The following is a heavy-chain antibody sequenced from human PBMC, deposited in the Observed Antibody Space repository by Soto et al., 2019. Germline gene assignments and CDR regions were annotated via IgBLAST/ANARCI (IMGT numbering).Heavy chain of an antibody. Sequence: PSETLSLTCTVSGGSISSDSFYWSWIRHPPGKGLEWIGIIYYSGDTYYNPSLAGRLTMSVDTSNQFSLTLRSVTAADTALYYCARNQPQRYCSGGTCRPAYGMDVWGQGTTVTV. D-gene: IGHD2-15*01. CDR1: GGSISSDSFY. V-gene: IGHV4-39*01. CDR3: ARNQPQRYCSGGTCRPAYGMDV. CDR2: IYYSGDT. J-gene: IGHJ6*02.